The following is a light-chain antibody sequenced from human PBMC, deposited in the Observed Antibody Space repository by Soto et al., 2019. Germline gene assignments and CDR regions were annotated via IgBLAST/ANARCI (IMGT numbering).Light chain of an antibody. Sequence: DIQMTQSPSSLSASVGDRVTIXXRASQGISTYLNWYQQKPGKAPKLXIYAASSLQSGVPSRFSGSGSETDFTLTISSLQPEDFATYSCQQSYSTTWTFGPGTKVDIK. CDR2: AAS. CDR1: QGISTY. V-gene: IGKV1-39*01. J-gene: IGKJ1*01. CDR3: QQSYSTTWT.